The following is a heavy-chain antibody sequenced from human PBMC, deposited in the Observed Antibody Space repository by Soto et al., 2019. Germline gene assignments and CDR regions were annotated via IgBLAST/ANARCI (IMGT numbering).Heavy chain of an antibody. J-gene: IGHJ4*02. CDR1: GFTFSSYS. D-gene: IGHD3-22*01. V-gene: IGHV3-48*02. CDR3: ARSPSYCHTGGYFY. CDR2: ISSSSSTI. Sequence: EVQLVESGGGLVQPGGSLRLSCAASGFTFSSYSMNWVRQAPGKGLEWVSYISSSSSTIYYADSVKGRFTISRENDKNSLHLQMNSLIDEATAVYYCARSPSYCHTGGYFYWGQGTLFSGSS.